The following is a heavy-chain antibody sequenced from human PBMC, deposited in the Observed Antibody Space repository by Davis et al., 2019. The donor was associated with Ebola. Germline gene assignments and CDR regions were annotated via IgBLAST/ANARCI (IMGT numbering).Heavy chain of an antibody. J-gene: IGHJ6*02. V-gene: IGHV1-3*01. Sequence: ASVKVSCKASGYTFTSYAMHWVRQAPGQRLEWMGWINAGNGNTKYSQKFQGRVTITRDTSASTAYMELSSLRSEDTAVYYCARGKGYRTGGVCGHNVYYYYGMDVWGQGTTVTVSS. CDR2: INAGNGNT. D-gene: IGHD2-8*02. CDR3: ARGKGYRTGGVCGHNVYYYYGMDV. CDR1: GYTFTSYA.